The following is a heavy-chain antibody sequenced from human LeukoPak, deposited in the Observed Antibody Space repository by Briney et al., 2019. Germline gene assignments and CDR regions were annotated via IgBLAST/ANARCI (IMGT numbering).Heavy chain of an antibody. V-gene: IGHV4-59*01. CDR1: GGSISSYY. CDR3: ARARGYYDSSGYYLYYFDY. Sequence: PSETLSLTCTVSGGSISSYYWSWIRQPPGKGLEWIGYIYYSGSTNYNPSFKSRVTISVDTSKNQFSLKLSSVTAADTAVYYCARARGYYDSSGYYLYYFDYWGQGTLVTVSS. J-gene: IGHJ4*02. CDR2: IYYSGST. D-gene: IGHD3-22*01.